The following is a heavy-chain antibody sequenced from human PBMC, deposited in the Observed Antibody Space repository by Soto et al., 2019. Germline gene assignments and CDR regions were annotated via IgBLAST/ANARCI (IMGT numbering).Heavy chain of an antibody. J-gene: IGHJ5*02. CDR1: GGSISSSSYY. D-gene: IGHD6-19*01. V-gene: IGHV4-39*01. CDR3: ARRYSSGWLRFGDWFDP. CDR2: IYYSGST. Sequence: SETLSLTCTVSGGSISSSSYYWGWIRQPPGKGLEWIGSIYYSGSTYYNPSLKSRVTISVDTSKNQFSLKLSSVTAADTAVYNCARRYSSGWLRFGDWFDPWGQGTLVTVSS.